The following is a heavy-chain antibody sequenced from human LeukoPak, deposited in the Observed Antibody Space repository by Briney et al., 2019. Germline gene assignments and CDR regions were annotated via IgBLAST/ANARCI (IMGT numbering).Heavy chain of an antibody. Sequence: TGGSLRLSCAASGFTFSSYAMNWVRQAPEKGLEWVSAIRGSGGNTYYADSVKGRFTISRDNSKNTLYLQMNSLRAEDTAVCYCAKDTAAEVNGYWGQGTLVTVSS. CDR3: AKDTAAEVNGY. CDR1: GFTFSSYA. V-gene: IGHV3-23*01. CDR2: IRGSGGNT. D-gene: IGHD2-15*01. J-gene: IGHJ4*02.